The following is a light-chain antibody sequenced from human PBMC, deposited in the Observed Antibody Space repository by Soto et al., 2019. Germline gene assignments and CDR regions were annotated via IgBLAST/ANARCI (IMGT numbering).Light chain of an antibody. Sequence: IVMTQSPLSLPVTPGEPASISCRSSQSLLHSNGYNYLDWYLQKPGQSPQLLIYLGSNRASGVPDRFSGSGSGTDFTLKISRVEAEDVGVYYCMQALQTPLTFGGGTKEEIK. J-gene: IGKJ4*01. CDR1: QSLLHSNGYNY. V-gene: IGKV2-28*01. CDR2: LGS. CDR3: MQALQTPLT.